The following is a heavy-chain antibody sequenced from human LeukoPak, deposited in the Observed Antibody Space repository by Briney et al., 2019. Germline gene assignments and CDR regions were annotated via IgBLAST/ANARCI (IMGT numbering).Heavy chain of an antibody. CDR2: IYYSGST. Sequence: PSETLSPTCTVSGGSISISSYYWGWIRQPPGKGLEWIGSIYYSGSTYYNPSLKSRVTISVDTSKNQFSLKLSSVTAADTAVYYCARHGDYGDYGGVGWFDPWGQGTLVTVSS. V-gene: IGHV4-39*01. CDR3: ARHGDYGDYGGVGWFDP. D-gene: IGHD4-17*01. CDR1: GGSISISSYY. J-gene: IGHJ5*02.